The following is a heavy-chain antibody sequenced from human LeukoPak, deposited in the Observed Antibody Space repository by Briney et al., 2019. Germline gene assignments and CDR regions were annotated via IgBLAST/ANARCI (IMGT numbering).Heavy chain of an antibody. CDR1: GFSFSSYY. CDR2: INPDGSER. Sequence: GGSLRLSCAASGFSFSSYYMSWVRQAPGKGLEWVALINPDGSERYYVDSVKGRFTISRDDARNSLYLQMDSLRDDDTAMYFCTRDLAAVPGPRMDVWGQGTTVTVSS. J-gene: IGHJ6*02. CDR3: TRDLAAVPGPRMDV. V-gene: IGHV3-7*03. D-gene: IGHD6-19*01.